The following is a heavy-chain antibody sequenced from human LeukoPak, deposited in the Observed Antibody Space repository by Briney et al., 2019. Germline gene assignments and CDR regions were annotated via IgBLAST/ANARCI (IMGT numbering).Heavy chain of an antibody. J-gene: IGHJ4*02. CDR2: ISAYNGST. Sequence: GASVKVSCKASGYTFTSYGISWVRQAPGQGLEWMGWISAYNGSTNYAQKLQGRVTMTTDTSTSTAYMELRSLRSDDTAVYYCARVSEYSGSYTPTGYWGQGTLVTVSS. V-gene: IGHV1-18*01. CDR1: GYTFTSYG. CDR3: ARVSEYSGSYTPTGY. D-gene: IGHD1-26*01.